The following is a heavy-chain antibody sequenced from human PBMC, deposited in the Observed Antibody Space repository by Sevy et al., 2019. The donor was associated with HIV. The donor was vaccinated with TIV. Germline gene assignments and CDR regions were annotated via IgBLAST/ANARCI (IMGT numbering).Heavy chain of an antibody. V-gene: IGHV3-21*06. CDR1: EFTFSSYN. J-gene: IGHJ4*02. D-gene: IGHD1-26*01. Sequence: GGSPRLSCAASEFTFSSYNMNWVRQAPGKGLEWVSSISGSGNYIYYAESVKGRFRISRDNVKDTLYLQMNSLRADDTAVYYCARGPPDGSYDYFDYWGQGTLVTVSS. CDR2: ISGSGNYI. CDR3: ARGPPDGSYDYFDY.